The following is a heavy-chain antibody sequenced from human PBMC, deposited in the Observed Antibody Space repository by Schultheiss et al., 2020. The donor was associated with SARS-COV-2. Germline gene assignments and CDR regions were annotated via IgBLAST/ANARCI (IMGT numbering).Heavy chain of an antibody. V-gene: IGHV3-20*01. J-gene: IGHJ6*03. Sequence: GGSLRLSCAASGFTFDDYGMSWVRQAPGKGLEWVSGINWNGGSTGYADSVKGRFTISRDNAKNSLYLQMNSLRAEDTALYHCARDKKPDIVVVPAAKYYYYYMDVWGKGTTVTVSS. CDR1: GFTFDDYG. CDR2: INWNGGST. D-gene: IGHD2-2*01. CDR3: ARDKKPDIVVVPAAKYYYYYMDV.